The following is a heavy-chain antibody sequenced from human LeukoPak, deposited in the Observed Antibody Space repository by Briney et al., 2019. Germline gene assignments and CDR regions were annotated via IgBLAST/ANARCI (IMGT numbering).Heavy chain of an antibody. CDR3: ARGAAAGILYYFDY. V-gene: IGHV3-11*01. CDR2: ISISGTTI. D-gene: IGHD6-13*01. J-gene: IGHJ4*02. CDR1: GFTFNDYF. Sequence: PGGSLRLSCTSSGFTFNDYFMSWIRQAPGKGLEWVSYISISGTTIYYADSVKGRFTISRDNAKNSLYLQMNSLRAEDTAVYYCARGAAAGILYYFDYWGQGTLVTVSS.